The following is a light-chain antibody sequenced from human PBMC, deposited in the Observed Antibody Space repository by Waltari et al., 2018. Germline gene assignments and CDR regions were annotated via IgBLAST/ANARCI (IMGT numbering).Light chain of an antibody. CDR3: QHYVRLPVT. CDR2: DAS. J-gene: IGKJ1*01. CDR1: QSVSKY. Sequence: EIGLTQYPGTLSLSPGERATVSCRASQSVSKYLAWYRLKPGQAPRLLIYDASKRATGIPDRFSGSGSGADFSLTISRLEPEDFAVYYCQHYVRLPVTFGQGTKVEIK. V-gene: IGKV3-20*01.